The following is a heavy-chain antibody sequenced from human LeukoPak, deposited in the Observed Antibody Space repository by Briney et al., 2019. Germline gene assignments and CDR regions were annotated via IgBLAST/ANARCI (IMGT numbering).Heavy chain of an antibody. V-gene: IGHV4-31*03. CDR2: IYYSGRT. Sequence: PSQTLSLTCTVSGGSISSGGYYWSWIRQHPGKGLEWIGYIYYSGRTYYNPSLKSRVTISVDTSKNQFSLKLSSVTAADTAVYYCARDHIVATIRAFDIWGQGTMVTVSS. CDR3: ARDHIVATIRAFDI. D-gene: IGHD5-12*01. CDR1: GGSISSGGYY. J-gene: IGHJ3*02.